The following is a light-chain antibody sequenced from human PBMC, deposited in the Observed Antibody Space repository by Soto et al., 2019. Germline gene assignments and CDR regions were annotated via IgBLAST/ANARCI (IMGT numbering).Light chain of an antibody. CDR3: QQRSNWPSIT. CDR2: KVS. Sequence: DVVVTQSPLSLPVTHGQPASISCRSNQSLVHSDGIAYFSWFQQRPGRSPRRLIYKVSNRDSGVPARFSGSGSGTDFTLSISRVEADDVGVYYCQQRSNWPSITFGQGTRLEIK. CDR1: QSLVHSDGIAY. J-gene: IGKJ5*01. V-gene: IGKV2-30*02.